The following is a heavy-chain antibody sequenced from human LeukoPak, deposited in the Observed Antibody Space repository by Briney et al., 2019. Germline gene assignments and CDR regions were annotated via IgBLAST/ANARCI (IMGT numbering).Heavy chain of an antibody. CDR3: ARRYCSDGSCYSIDY. D-gene: IGHD2-15*01. Sequence: PGGSLRLSCAASGFTFNNYWMSWVRQAPGKGLEWVANINKDGSEKYYVDSVKGRFTISRDNSLYLQMNSLRAEDTAVYYCARRYCSDGSCYSIDYWGQGTLGTVSS. V-gene: IGHV3-7*01. CDR1: GFTFNNYW. CDR2: INKDGSEK. J-gene: IGHJ4*02.